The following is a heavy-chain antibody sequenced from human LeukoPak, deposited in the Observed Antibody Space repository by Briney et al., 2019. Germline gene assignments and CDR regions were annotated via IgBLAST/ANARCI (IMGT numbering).Heavy chain of an antibody. CDR2: INSDGSRT. J-gene: IGHJ4*02. CDR1: GFTFSDYW. V-gene: IGHV3-74*01. CDR3: ARVITGSTYGQFDY. Sequence: GGSLRLSCTASGFTFSDYWMHWVRQAPGKGLVWVSRINSDGSRTNYADCVKGRFTISRDNAKNTVFLQMNSLRAEDAAAYYCARVITGSTYGQFDYWGQGALATVSS. D-gene: IGHD5-18*01.